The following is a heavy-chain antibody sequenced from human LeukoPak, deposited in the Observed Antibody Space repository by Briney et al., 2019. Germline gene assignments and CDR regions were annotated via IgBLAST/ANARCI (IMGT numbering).Heavy chain of an antibody. V-gene: IGHV1-69*13. CDR2: IIPIFGTA. D-gene: IGHD3-22*01. CDR3: ARDSPGWTYYYDSSGQNWFDP. Sequence: SVKVSCKASGGTFSSYAISWVRQAPGQGLEWMGGIIPIFGTANYAQKFQGRVTITADESTSTAYMELSSLRSEDTAVYYCARDSPGWTYYYDSSGQNWFDPWGQGTLVTVSS. J-gene: IGHJ5*02. CDR1: GGTFSSYA.